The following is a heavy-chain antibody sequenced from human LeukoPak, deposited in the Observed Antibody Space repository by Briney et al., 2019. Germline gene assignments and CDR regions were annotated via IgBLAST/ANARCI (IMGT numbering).Heavy chain of an antibody. CDR2: IWYDGSNK. CDR3: ARDPNYGGSFGSNWFDP. V-gene: IGHV3-33*01. D-gene: IGHD4-23*01. CDR1: GFTFSSYG. J-gene: IGHJ5*02. Sequence: GGSLRLSCAASGFTFSSYGMHWVRQAPGKGLEWVAVIWYDGSNKYYADSVKGRFTISRDNSKNTLYLQMNSLRAEDTAVYYCARDPNYGGSFGSNWFDPWGQGTLVTVSS.